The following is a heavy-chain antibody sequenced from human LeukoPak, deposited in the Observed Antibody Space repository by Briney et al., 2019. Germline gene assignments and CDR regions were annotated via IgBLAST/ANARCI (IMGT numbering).Heavy chain of an antibody. CDR2: INWNSFRT. V-gene: IGHV3-20*04. Sequence: GGSLRLSCAASGFSFDDYGMNWVRQVPGKGLEWVSGINWNSFRTGYADSVKGRFTISRDNAKNSLYLQMNSLRAEDTALYYCAKDYCSGGSCYLFDYWGQGTLVTVSS. CDR3: AKDYCSGGSCYLFDY. CDR1: GFSFDDYG. D-gene: IGHD2-15*01. J-gene: IGHJ4*02.